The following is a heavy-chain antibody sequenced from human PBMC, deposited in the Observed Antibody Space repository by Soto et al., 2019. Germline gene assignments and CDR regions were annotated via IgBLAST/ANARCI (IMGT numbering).Heavy chain of an antibody. CDR1: GYSFSTHW. Sequence: GESLQISCKGSGYSFSTHWVGCVRQMPGKGLEWMGIIYPGDSDARYSPSFKGQVTISVDESTTTAFLQWSSLKASDTAMYFCARSQFDYVWGTYGYFESWGKGTLVTVS. D-gene: IGHD3-16*01. CDR3: ARSQFDYVWGTYGYFES. CDR2: IYPGDSDA. J-gene: IGHJ4*02. V-gene: IGHV5-51*01.